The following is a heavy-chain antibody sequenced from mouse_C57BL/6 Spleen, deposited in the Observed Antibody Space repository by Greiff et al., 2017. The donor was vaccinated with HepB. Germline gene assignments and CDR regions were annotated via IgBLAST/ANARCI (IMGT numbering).Heavy chain of an antibody. CDR1: GYTFTSYT. V-gene: IGHV1-4*01. Sequence: VKLVESGAELARPGASVKMSCKASGYTFTSYTMHWVKQRPGQGLEWIGYINPSSGYTKYNQKFKDKATLTADKSSSTAYMQLSSLTSEDSAVYYCAEGGDGYFDYWGQGTTLTVSS. D-gene: IGHD2-3*01. J-gene: IGHJ2*01. CDR3: AEGGDGYFDY. CDR2: INPSSGYT.